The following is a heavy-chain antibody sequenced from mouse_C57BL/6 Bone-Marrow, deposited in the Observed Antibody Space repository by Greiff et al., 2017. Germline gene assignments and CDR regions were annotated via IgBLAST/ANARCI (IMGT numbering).Heavy chain of an antibody. CDR2: IHPNSGRT. V-gene: IGHV1-64*01. CDR1: GYTFTSYW. Sequence: QVQLQQPGAELVKPGPSVKLSCKASGYTFTSYWMHWLKQRPGQGLEWIGMIHPNSGRTNYNEKFKSKATLTVDKSSSTAYMQLSSLTAEDSAVYYCARAYSYGSWDFDVWGTGTTVTVSS. D-gene: IGHD1-1*01. J-gene: IGHJ1*03. CDR3: ARAYSYGSWDFDV.